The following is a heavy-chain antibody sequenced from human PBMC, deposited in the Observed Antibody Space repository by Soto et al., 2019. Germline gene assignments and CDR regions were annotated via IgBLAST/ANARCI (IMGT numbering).Heavy chain of an antibody. CDR3: SRAAGTDVIRWFDP. Sequence: EVHLVESGGGLVQPGRSLRRSCAASGFTLEDYAMHWVRQGPGKGLEWVAGLSWNGDNIAYADSVKGRFTISRDNDKYSLYLEMNSLRNEDTALYYCSRAAGTDVIRWFDPWGQGTLVTVSS. V-gene: IGHV3-9*01. D-gene: IGHD3-10*01. CDR2: LSWNGDNI. CDR1: GFTLEDYA. J-gene: IGHJ5*02.